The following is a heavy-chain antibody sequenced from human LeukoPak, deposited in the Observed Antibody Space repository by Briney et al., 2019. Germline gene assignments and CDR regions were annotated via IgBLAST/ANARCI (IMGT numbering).Heavy chain of an antibody. CDR2: IYPGDSHT. V-gene: IGHV5-51*01. Sequence: GESLKISCKGSGYSFPNYWIGWVRQMPGKGLEWMGIIYPGDSHTRYSPSFQDQVTISVDRSISTAYLQWSSLKASDTAMYYCARGPYAYTSSATLGSYNWFDPWGQGSLVTVSS. J-gene: IGHJ5*02. D-gene: IGHD2-2*02. CDR1: GYSFPNYW. CDR3: ARGPYAYTSSATLGSYNWFDP.